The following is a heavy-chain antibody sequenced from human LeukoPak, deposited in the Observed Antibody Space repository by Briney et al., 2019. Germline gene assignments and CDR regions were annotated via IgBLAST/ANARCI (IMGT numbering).Heavy chain of an antibody. Sequence: GGSLRLSCAASGFTLSSYAMSWVRQAPGKGLEWVSAISGSGGSTYYADSVKGRFTISRDNSKNTLYLQMNSLRAEDTAVHYCARGKGSWLVRLHDWLRPHPFDYWGQGTLVTVSS. J-gene: IGHJ4*02. CDR3: ARGKGSWLVRLHDWLRPHPFDY. CDR2: ISGSGGST. V-gene: IGHV3-23*01. CDR1: GFTLSSYA. D-gene: IGHD3-9*01.